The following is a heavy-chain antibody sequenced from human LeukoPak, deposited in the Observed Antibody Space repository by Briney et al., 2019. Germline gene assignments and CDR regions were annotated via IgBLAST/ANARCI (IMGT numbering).Heavy chain of an antibody. CDR2: IIPTFGTG. D-gene: IGHD2-21*02. J-gene: IGHJ4*02. Sequence: SVKVSCKASGGTLSNYAITWVRQAPGQGLEWMGGIIPTFGTGSYAQKFQGRVTITTDEFTSTVYMEVSSLTSEDTAVYYCARSPYCGGDCYFPESGGFDYWGQGTLVTVSS. CDR1: GGTLSNYA. V-gene: IGHV1-69*05. CDR3: ARSPYCGGDCYFPESGGFDY.